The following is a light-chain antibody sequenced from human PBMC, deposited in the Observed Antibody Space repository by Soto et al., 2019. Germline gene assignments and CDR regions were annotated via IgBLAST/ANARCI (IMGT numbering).Light chain of an antibody. V-gene: IGLV1-40*01. CDR1: SSNIGAGYD. Sequence: QSVLTQPHSVSGAPGQRVTISCTGSSSNIGAGYDVHWYQQLPGTAPKLLIYGNSNRPSGVPDRFSGSKSGTSASLAITGLQAEDEADYYCQSYDSSLSGPVFGTGTKVTVL. J-gene: IGLJ1*01. CDR3: QSYDSSLSGPV. CDR2: GNS.